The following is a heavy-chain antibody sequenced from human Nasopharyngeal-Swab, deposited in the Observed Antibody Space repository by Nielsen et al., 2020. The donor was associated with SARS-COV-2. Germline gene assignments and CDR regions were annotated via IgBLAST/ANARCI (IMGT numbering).Heavy chain of an antibody. J-gene: IGHJ6*03. CDR2: IYHSGST. D-gene: IGHD2-2*01. CDR3: ARGCVVVVPAASPLPYYYYYMDV. Sequence: SETLSLTCAVSGGSISSSNWWSWVRQPPGKGLEWIGEIYHSGSTNYNPSLKSRVTISVDKSKNQFSLKLSSVTAADTAVYYCARGCVVVVPAASPLPYYYYYMDVWGKGTTVTVSS. V-gene: IGHV4-4*02. CDR1: GGSISSSNW.